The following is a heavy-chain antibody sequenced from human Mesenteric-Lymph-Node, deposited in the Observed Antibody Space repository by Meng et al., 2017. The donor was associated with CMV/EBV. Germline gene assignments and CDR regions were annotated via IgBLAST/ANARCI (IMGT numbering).Heavy chain of an antibody. CDR3: ARGLRITMIVVVKGVGYYGMDV. CDR2: IHPRGGST. Sequence: ASVKVSCKASGYTFASHHMHWVRQAPGQGLEWMGMIHPRGGSTTYAQKFQGRVTMTRDTSTSTVYMELSSLRSEDTAVYYCARGLRITMIVVVKGVGYYGMDVWGQGTTVTVSS. D-gene: IGHD3-22*01. J-gene: IGHJ6*02. CDR1: GYTFASHH. V-gene: IGHV1-46*01.